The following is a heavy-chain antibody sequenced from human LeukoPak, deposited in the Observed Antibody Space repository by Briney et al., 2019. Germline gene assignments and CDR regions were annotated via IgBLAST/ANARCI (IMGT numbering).Heavy chain of an antibody. V-gene: IGHV4-39*07. D-gene: IGHD3-10*01. CDR2: IFYSGST. CDR1: GGSISTSSYY. J-gene: IGHJ3*02. Sequence: PSETLSLTCTVSGGSISTSSYYWGWVRQPPGKGLEWIGNIFYSGSTYYSPSLKSRVTISLDTSRNQFSLKLNSVTAADTAVYYCAKSNGYGLVGIWGQGTMATVSS. CDR3: AKSNGYGLVGI.